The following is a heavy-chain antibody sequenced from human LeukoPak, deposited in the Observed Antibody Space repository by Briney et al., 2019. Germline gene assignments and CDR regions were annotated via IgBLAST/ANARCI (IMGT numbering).Heavy chain of an antibody. V-gene: IGHV3-48*02. CDR3: ARDLEAANTYYFDY. CDR2: ISSSSSTT. CDR1: GFTFSSYA. Sequence: GGSLRLSCAASGFTFSSYAMNWVRQAPGKGLEWVSYISSSSSTTYYADSVKGRFTISRDNSKNTVYLQVNSLRDEDTAVYYCARDLEAANTYYFDYWGQGTMVTVSS. D-gene: IGHD6-13*01. J-gene: IGHJ4*02.